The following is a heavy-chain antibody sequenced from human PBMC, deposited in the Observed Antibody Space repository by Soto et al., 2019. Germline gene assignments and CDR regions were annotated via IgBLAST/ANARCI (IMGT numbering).Heavy chain of an antibody. D-gene: IGHD2-2*01. Sequence: GESLKISCKGSGYTFTNYYIAWVRQMPGKGLEWMGIIFPGDSDTRYSPSFQGHVTISADKSISTAYLQWSSLKASDTAMYYCARDWGTGFYQLDSWGQGTLVTVSS. J-gene: IGHJ4*02. CDR1: GYTFTNYY. CDR2: IFPGDSDT. V-gene: IGHV5-51*01. CDR3: ARDWGTGFYQLDS.